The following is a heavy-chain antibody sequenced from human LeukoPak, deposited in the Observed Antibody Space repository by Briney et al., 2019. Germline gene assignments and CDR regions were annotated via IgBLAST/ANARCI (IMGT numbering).Heavy chain of an antibody. D-gene: IGHD1-26*01. CDR2: ISYDGRTK. Sequence: PGGSLRLSCAASGFTFDTYAMHWVRQAPGKGLEWVAVISYDGRTKYYTDSVRGRFTISRDNSEKTVDVQLDSLRPEDSAVYFCARAYSGSFYEAFDMWGHGTMVTVSS. CDR1: GFTFDTYA. V-gene: IGHV3-30*04. CDR3: ARAYSGSFYEAFDM. J-gene: IGHJ3*02.